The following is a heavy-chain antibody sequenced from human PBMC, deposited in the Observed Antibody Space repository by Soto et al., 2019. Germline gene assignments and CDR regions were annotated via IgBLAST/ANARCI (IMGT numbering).Heavy chain of an antibody. CDR2: IYYSGST. J-gene: IGHJ4*02. CDR3: ARDYYDSSGYPAYFDY. V-gene: IGHV4-30-4*01. CDR1: GGSISSGDYY. D-gene: IGHD3-22*01. Sequence: SETLSLTCTVSGGSISSGDYYWSWIRQPPGKGLEWIGYIYYSGSTYYNPSLRSRVTISVDTSKNQFSLKLSSVTAADTAVYYCARDYYDSSGYPAYFDYWGQGTLVTVSS.